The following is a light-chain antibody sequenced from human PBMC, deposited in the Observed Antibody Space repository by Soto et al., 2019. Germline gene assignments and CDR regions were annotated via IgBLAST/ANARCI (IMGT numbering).Light chain of an antibody. Sequence: HSALTQPASVSGSPGQSITISCTGTSSGVGGFNHVSWYQQQPGKAPKLMIYDVTSRPSGVSGRFSGSKSGNTATLTISGLHAEDEADYYCSSYTSTSTLPYVFGSGTKVTVL. V-gene: IGLV2-14*03. CDR2: DVT. CDR3: SSYTSTSTLPYV. CDR1: SSGVGGFNH. J-gene: IGLJ1*01.